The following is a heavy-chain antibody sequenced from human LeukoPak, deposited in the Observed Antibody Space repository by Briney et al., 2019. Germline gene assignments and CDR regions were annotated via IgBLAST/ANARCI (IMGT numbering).Heavy chain of an antibody. D-gene: IGHD3-10*01. CDR2: INPNSGGT. V-gene: IGHV1-2*02. J-gene: IGHJ5*02. CDR3: ARVYGSGSYFMANWFDP. Sequence: ASVKVSCKASGYTFTGYYMHWVRQAPGQGLEWMGWINPNSGGTNYAQKFQGRVTMTRDTSISTAYMELSRLRSDDTAVYYCARVYGSGSYFMANWFDPWGQGTLVTVSS. CDR1: GYTFTGYY.